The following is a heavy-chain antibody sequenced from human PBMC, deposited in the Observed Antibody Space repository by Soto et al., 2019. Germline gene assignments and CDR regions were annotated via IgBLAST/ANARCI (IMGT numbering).Heavy chain of an antibody. Sequence: VASVKVSCKASGYTFTSYGISWVRQAPGQGLEWMGWISAYNGNTNYAQKLQGRVTMTTDTSTSTAYMELRSLRSDDTAVYYCARLAPRGFRNWFDPWGQGTLVTVSS. D-gene: IGHD1-26*01. J-gene: IGHJ5*02. V-gene: IGHV1-18*01. CDR2: ISAYNGNT. CDR3: ARLAPRGFRNWFDP. CDR1: GYTFTSYG.